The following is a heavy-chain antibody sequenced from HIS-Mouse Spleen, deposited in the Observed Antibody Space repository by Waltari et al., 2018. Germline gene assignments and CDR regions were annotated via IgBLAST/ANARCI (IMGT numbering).Heavy chain of an antibody. CDR3: AKASSGWLDY. Sequence: QVQLVESGGGVVQPGRSLRLSCAASGFTFSSYGMPWVRQAPGKGREWVAVQSYDGSNKYYAASVKGRFTISRDNSKNTLYLQMNSLRAEDTAVYYCAKASSGWLDYWGQGTLVTVSS. D-gene: IGHD6-19*01. J-gene: IGHJ4*02. CDR2: QSYDGSNK. CDR1: GFTFSSYG. V-gene: IGHV3-30*18.